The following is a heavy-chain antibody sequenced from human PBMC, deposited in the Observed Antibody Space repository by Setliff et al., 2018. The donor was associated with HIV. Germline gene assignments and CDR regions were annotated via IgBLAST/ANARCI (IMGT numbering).Heavy chain of an antibody. J-gene: IGHJ1*01. D-gene: IGHD3-22*01. Sequence: GASVKVSCKASGGTFSSFAISWVRQAPGQGLEWMGGIMPIFGSANYAQKFQGRVTITADESATTVYMEMSGLTSEDTAIYYCARGADASGYFYREYFQHWGQGTLVTVSS. CDR1: GGTFSSFA. CDR2: IMPIFGSA. CDR3: ARGADASGYFYREYFQH. V-gene: IGHV1-69*13.